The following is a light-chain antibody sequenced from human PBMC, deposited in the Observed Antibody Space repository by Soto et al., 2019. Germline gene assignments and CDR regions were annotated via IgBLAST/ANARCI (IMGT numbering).Light chain of an antibody. CDR2: NVY. CDR1: SSDVGAYNF. J-gene: IGLJ1*01. V-gene: IGLV2-14*03. Sequence: QLVLTQPASVSGSPGQSITISCTGTSSDVGAYNFVSWHQQHPGKAPKLMIYNVYDRPSGISYRFSGSKSGNTASLTISGLLGEDEADYYCSAYTVSRTYVFGTGTKLTVL. CDR3: SAYTVSRTYV.